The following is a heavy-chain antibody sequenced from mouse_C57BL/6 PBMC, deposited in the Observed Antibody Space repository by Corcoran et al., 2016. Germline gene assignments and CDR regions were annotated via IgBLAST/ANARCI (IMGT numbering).Heavy chain of an antibody. CDR3: ARSPPTVVAPDAMDY. CDR1: GYTFTTYG. J-gene: IGHJ4*01. D-gene: IGHD1-1*01. Sequence: QIQLVQSGPELKKPGETVKISCKASGYTFTTYGMSWVKQAPGKGLKWMGWINTYSGVPTYADDFKGRFAFSLETSASTAYLQINNLKNEDTATYFCARSPPTVVAPDAMDYWGQGTSVTVS. V-gene: IGHV9-3*01. CDR2: INTYSGVP.